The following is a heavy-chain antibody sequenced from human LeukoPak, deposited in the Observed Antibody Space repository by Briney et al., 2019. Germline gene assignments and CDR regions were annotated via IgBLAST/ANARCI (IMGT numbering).Heavy chain of an antibody. CDR3: ARSADSSASYYFDY. CDR1: GYIFPNYW. D-gene: IGHD3-22*01. CDR2: IYPGDSDT. J-gene: IGHJ4*02. V-gene: IGHV5-51*01. Sequence: GESLKISCKGSGYIFPNYWIGWVRQVPGQGLEWMAIIYPGDSDTRYSPSFQGQVTISADRSISTAYLQWSSLRASDTAVYYCARSADSSASYYFDYWGQGTLVTVSS.